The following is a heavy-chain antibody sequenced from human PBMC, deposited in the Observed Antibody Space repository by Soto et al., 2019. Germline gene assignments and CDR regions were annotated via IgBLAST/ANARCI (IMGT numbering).Heavy chain of an antibody. J-gene: IGHJ5*02. D-gene: IGHD6-19*01. CDR1: GFTFDNSA. CDR2: ISGSGGNT. V-gene: IGHV3-23*01. CDR3: GRGWQIDH. Sequence: EVQLLESGGGLVQPGGSLRLACAASGFTFDNSAMNWVRQAPGKGLEWVSTISGSGGNTFYADSVKSRFTISRDNSKKTLYLKMNSLRAEDTAVYYCGRGWQIDHWGQGTLVTVSP.